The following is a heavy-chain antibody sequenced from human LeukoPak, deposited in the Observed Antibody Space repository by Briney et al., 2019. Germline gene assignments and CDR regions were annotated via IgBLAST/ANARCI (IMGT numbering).Heavy chain of an antibody. J-gene: IGHJ4*02. CDR2: IRSDGSGT. CDR3: ARDSIPVAVYFDH. Sequence: PGGSLRLSCAASGFTFSNYWMHWVRQAPGKGLVWVSRIRSDGSGTSYADSVKGRFTISRGNAKNTLYLQMNSLRAEDTALYYCARDSIPVAVYFDHWGQGALVTVSS. D-gene: IGHD6-19*01. V-gene: IGHV3-74*01. CDR1: GFTFSNYW.